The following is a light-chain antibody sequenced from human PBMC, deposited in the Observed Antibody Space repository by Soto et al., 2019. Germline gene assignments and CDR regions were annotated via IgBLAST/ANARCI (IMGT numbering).Light chain of an antibody. CDR3: LQHNDYPPT. J-gene: IGKJ1*01. CDR2: IAS. CDR1: QDIRNE. Sequence: DIQMTQSPSSLSASVGDRVTITCRASQDIRNELGWFQQKPGKAPKRMIYIASSLQSGVPSRFSGSGSGTEFTLTISSLQPEDYATYYCLQHNDYPPTFGQGTKVEI. V-gene: IGKV1-17*01.